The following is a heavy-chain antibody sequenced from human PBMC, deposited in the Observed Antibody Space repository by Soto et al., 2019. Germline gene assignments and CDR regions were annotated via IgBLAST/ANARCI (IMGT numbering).Heavy chain of an antibody. CDR1: GGSVSSGSYY. Sequence: QVQLQESGPGLVKPSETLSLTCTVSGGSVSSGSYYWSWIRQPPGKGLEWIGYIYYSGSTNYNPSHKRPVPLSVVTATNQFSLQLGSVPAADTAVYYCARADVFFVFWGGYGWFDPWGQGTLVTVSS. D-gene: IGHD3-3*01. J-gene: IGHJ5*02. CDR2: IYYSGST. V-gene: IGHV4-61*01. CDR3: ARADVFFVFWGGYGWFDP.